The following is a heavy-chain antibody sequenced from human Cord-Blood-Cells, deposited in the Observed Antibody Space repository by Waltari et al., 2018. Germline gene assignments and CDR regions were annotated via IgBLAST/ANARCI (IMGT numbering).Heavy chain of an antibody. CDR3: ARSGDCSSTSCYAAFDI. CDR1: GYTFTAYY. V-gene: IGHV1-2*04. Sequence: QVQLVQSGAEVKQPGASVKVSCKASGYTFTAYYMHRVRTAAGHGLEGMGWINPNIGGTNYAKKFQGWVTMTRDTSISTSYMGLSRLRSDDTAVYYCARSGDCSSTSCYAAFDIWGQGTMVTVSS. CDR2: INPNIGGT. D-gene: IGHD2-2*01. J-gene: IGHJ3*02.